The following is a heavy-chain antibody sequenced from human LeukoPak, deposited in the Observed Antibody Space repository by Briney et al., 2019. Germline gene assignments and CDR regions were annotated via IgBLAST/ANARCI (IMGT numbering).Heavy chain of an antibody. CDR3: ARQPYMLGAYYFDY. CDR1: GGSMSSYY. J-gene: IGHJ4*02. D-gene: IGHD1-26*01. Sequence: PSETLSLTCTVSGGSMSSYYWSWIGQPPGKGLEWIGYIFYSGSTSYNPSLKSRVTLSVDTSKNQFSLKLGSVTAADTALYYCARQPYMLGAYYFDYWGQGTLVTVSS. V-gene: IGHV4-59*08. CDR2: IFYSGST.